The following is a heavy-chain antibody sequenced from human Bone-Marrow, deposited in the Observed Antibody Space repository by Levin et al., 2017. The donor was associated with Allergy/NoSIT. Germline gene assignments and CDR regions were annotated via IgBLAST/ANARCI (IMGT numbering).Heavy chain of an antibody. D-gene: IGHD3-16*01. J-gene: IGHJ5*02. CDR3: ARDRGSYRNNYFDA. CDR1: GGTFKTYG. V-gene: IGHV1-69*13. Sequence: SVKVSCKAFGGTFKTYGVSWVRQSPGQGLQWVGGIVPIFGTAIYAQEFQGRVTITADESTSTGYMDLTGLRSEDTALYYCARDRGSYRNNYFDAWGQGTLVTVTS. CDR2: IVPIFGTA.